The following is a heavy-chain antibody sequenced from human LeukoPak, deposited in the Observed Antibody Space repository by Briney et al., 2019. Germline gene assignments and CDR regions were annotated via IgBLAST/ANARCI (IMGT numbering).Heavy chain of an antibody. CDR2: IYYSGST. Sequence: SQTLSLTCTVSGGSISSSSYYWGWIRQPPGKGLEWIGSIYYSGSTNYNPSLKSRVTISVDTSKNQFSLKLSSVTAADTAVYYCARSPLVGATRRVEPGAFDIWGQGTMVTVSS. D-gene: IGHD1-26*01. V-gene: IGHV4-39*07. J-gene: IGHJ3*02. CDR1: GGSISSSSYY. CDR3: ARSPLVGATRRVEPGAFDI.